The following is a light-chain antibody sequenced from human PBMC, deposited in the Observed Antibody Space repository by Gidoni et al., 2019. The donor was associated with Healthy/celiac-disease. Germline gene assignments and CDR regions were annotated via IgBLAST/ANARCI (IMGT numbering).Light chain of an antibody. CDR2: DAS. V-gene: IGKV1-33*01. Sequence: DIQMTQSPSSLSASVGDRVTITCQASQDISNYLNWYPQKPGKAPKLLIYDASNLETGVPSRFSGSGSGTDFTFTISSLQPEDIATYYCQQYDNLLITFGQGTRLEIK. CDR3: QQYDNLLIT. J-gene: IGKJ5*01. CDR1: QDISNY.